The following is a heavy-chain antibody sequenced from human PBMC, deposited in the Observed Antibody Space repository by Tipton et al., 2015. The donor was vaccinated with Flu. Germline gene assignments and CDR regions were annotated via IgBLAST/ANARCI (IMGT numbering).Heavy chain of an antibody. CDR2: IYHSGST. CDR1: GGSISSSNW. D-gene: IGHD3-22*01. CDR3: ARAKSPGYYYDSSEGAYFDY. V-gene: IGHV4-4*02. J-gene: IGHJ4*02. Sequence: TPSLTCAVSGGSISSSNWWSWVRQPPGRGLEWIGEIYHSGSTNYNPSLKSRVTISVDKSKNQFSLKLSSVTAADTAVYYCARAKSPGYYYDSSEGAYFDYWGQGTLVTVSS.